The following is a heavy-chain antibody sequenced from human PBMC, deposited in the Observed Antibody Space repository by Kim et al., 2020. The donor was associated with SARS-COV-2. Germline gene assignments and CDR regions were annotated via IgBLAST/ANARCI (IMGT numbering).Heavy chain of an antibody. Sequence: GGSLRLSCAASGFTFSSYSLNWVRQAPGKGLEWISFISSTGSDIYYAYSLNGRFTISRDNAKNSLYLQMNSLRAEDTALYSCTRAYYRSGRAYAMDLWGQGTTVTVSS. CDR1: GFTFSSYS. V-gene: IGHV3-21*05. D-gene: IGHD3-10*01. CDR3: TRAYYRSGRAYAMDL. J-gene: IGHJ6*02. CDR2: ISSTGSDI.